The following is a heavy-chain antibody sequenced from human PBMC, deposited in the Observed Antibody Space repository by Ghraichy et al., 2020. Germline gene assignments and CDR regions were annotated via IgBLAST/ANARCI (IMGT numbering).Heavy chain of an antibody. CDR3: ARDQQQWLGFDY. V-gene: IGHV3-7*01. CDR2: IKQGGDEK. Sequence: GGSLRLSCAASGFIFSSYWMSWVRQAPGKGLEWVANIKQGGDEKYYVDSVNGRFTISRDNAKNSLYLQMNGLRADDTAVYYCARDQQQWLGFDYWGQGTLAIVSS. D-gene: IGHD6-19*01. CDR1: GFIFSSYW. J-gene: IGHJ4*02.